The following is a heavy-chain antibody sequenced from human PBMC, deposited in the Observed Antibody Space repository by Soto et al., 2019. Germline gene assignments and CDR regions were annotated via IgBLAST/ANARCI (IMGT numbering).Heavy chain of an antibody. D-gene: IGHD6-19*01. CDR3: ARDTSGWSLNGLDV. Sequence: QVDLVQSGAEVKKPGASVTISCKASGSAITRYYIPWVRQAPGRGLEWMGIINPGGGSASYAQKFQDRVIIDKDTSTGTVYMDLRSLRTEDTAVYYCARDTSGWSLNGLDVWGQGTTVNVSS. CDR2: INPGGGSA. CDR1: GSAITRYY. J-gene: IGHJ6*02. V-gene: IGHV1-46*01.